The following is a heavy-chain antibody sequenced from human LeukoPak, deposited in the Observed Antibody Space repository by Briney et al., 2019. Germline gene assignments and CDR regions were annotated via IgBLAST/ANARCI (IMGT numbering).Heavy chain of an antibody. D-gene: IGHD3-22*01. CDR1: GYTFTSYG. V-gene: IGHV1-18*01. J-gene: IGHJ4*02. CDR3: ARSRPNILKSPNYYDSSGSTFDY. Sequence: ASVKVSCKASGYTFTSYGISWVRQAPGQGLEWMGWISAYNGNTNYAQKLRGRVTMTTDTSTSTAYMELRSLRSDDTAVYYCARSRPNILKSPNYYDSSGSTFDYWGQGTLVTVSS. CDR2: ISAYNGNT.